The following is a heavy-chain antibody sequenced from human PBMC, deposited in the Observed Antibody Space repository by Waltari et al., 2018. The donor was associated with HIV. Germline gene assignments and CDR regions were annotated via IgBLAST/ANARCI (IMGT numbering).Heavy chain of an antibody. CDR2: IYYSGST. D-gene: IGHD3-10*01. CDR1: GASLRSGCYS. J-gene: IGHJ4*02. CDR3: ARGSRGSGSYY. Sequence: QVQLQESGPGLVKPSQTLSLTCTVSGASLRSGCYSLRWIRQHPGKGLEWIGYIYYSGSTYYNPSLKSRVTISGDTSKNQFSLKLSSVTAADTAVYYCARGSRGSGSYYWGQGTLVTVSS. V-gene: IGHV4-31*03.